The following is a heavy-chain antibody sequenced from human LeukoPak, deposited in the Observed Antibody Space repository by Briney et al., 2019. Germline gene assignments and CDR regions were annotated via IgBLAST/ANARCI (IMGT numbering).Heavy chain of an antibody. Sequence: PGGSLRPSCAASGFSFSSYAMLWVRQAPGKGLEWVAVISYDGSDKYYADSVKGRFTISRDNSKNTLYLQMNSLRAEDTAVYYCAKGFHGFDPQDYWGQGTLVTVSS. CDR3: AKGFHGFDPQDY. D-gene: IGHD3-9*01. V-gene: IGHV3-30*18. J-gene: IGHJ4*02. CDR2: ISYDGSDK. CDR1: GFSFSSYA.